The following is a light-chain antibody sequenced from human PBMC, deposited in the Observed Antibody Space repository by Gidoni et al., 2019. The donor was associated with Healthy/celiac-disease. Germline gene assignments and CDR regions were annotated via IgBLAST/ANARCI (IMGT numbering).Light chain of an antibody. CDR2: AAS. CDR1: QSISSY. CDR3: QQSYSTPWT. J-gene: IGKJ1*01. V-gene: IGKV1-39*01. Sequence: DIHLTQSPSSLSASVGARVTITCRASQSISSYLNWYQQKPGKAPKFLIYAASSLQRGVPSRVSGSGSGTDFTLTISSLQPEDVATYDCQQSYSTPWTFGQGTKVEIK.